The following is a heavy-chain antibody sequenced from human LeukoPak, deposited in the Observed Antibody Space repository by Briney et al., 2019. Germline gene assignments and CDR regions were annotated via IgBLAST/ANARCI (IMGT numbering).Heavy chain of an antibody. D-gene: IGHD3-3*01. V-gene: IGHV1-69*13. CDR2: IIPIFGTA. Sequence: ASVKVSCKASGGTFSSYAISWVRQAPGHGLEWMGGIIPIFGTANYAQKFQGRVTITAKESTSTAYMELSSLRSEDTAVYYCAGITSFGVVMKKYYFDYWGQGTLVTVSS. CDR1: GGTFSSYA. CDR3: AGITSFGVVMKKYYFDY. J-gene: IGHJ4*02.